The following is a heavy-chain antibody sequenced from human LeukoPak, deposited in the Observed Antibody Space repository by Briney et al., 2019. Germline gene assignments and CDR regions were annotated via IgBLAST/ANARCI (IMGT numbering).Heavy chain of an antibody. Sequence: ASVKVSCKASGYTFTGYYMHWVRQAPGQGLEWMGWINPNSVGTNYAQKFQGRVTMTRDTSISTAYMELSRLRSDDTAVYYCRIAVADQRRSDYWGQGTLVTVSS. V-gene: IGHV1-2*02. J-gene: IGHJ4*02. CDR2: INPNSVGT. CDR1: GYTFTGYY. CDR3: RIAVADQRRSDY. D-gene: IGHD6-19*01.